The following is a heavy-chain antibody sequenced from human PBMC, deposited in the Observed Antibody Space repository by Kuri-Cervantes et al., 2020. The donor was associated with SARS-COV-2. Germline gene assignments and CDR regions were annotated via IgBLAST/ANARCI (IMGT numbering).Heavy chain of an antibody. V-gene: IGHV3-23*01. D-gene: IGHD3-10*01. CDR2: ISGSGGST. CDR1: GFTFSSYA. Sequence: GGSLRLSCAASGFTFSSYAMSRVRQAPGKGLEWVSAISGSGGSTYYADSVKGRFTISRDNSKNTLYLQMNSLRAEDTAVYYCAKGISWFGELNIGVPYYYGMDVWGQGTTVTVSS. CDR3: AKGISWFGELNIGVPYYYGMDV. J-gene: IGHJ6*02.